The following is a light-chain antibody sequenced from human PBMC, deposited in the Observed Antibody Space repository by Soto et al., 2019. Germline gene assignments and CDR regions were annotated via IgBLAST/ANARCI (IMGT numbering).Light chain of an antibody. CDR1: QRISISY. V-gene: IGKV3-20*01. Sequence: EVVLTQSPDTLSLSPGERATLSCRASQRISISYVAWYQQTPGLAPRLLIYGSSMRATGIPDRFSGSGSGTDVSLTISGLETEAFAMYYCQQYGPARTFGQGTKVDI. J-gene: IGKJ1*01. CDR3: QQYGPART. CDR2: GSS.